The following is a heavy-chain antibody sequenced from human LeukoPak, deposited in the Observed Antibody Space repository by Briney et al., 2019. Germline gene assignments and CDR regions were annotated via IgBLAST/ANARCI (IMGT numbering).Heavy chain of an antibody. V-gene: IGHV1-8*01. J-gene: IGHJ6*02. D-gene: IGHD6-13*01. CDR1: GYTFTSYD. CDR2: MNPNSGNT. CDR3: ARSHSSSWYISGYYYYYGMDV. Sequence: GASVKVSCKASGYTFTSYDINWVRQATGQGLEWMGWMNPNSGNTGYAQKFQGRVTMTRNTSISTAYMELSSLGSEDTAVYYCARSHSSSWYISGYYYYYGMDVWGQGTTVTVSS.